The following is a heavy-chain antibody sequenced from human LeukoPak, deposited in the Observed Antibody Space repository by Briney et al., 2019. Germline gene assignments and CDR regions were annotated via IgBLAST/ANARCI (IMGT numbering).Heavy chain of an antibody. J-gene: IGHJ6*03. D-gene: IGHD3-16*01. CDR3: ARVGEWLFDIDV. CDR2: IYGNGST. Sequence: PSETLSLTCTVSGDPISDYCWTWIRQPAGKGLEWIGRIYGNGSTNYNPSLKSRVAMSIDPSKMQFSLKLRSVTAADAAVYYCARVGEWLFDIDVWGKGTTVIVSS. CDR1: GDPISDYC. V-gene: IGHV4-4*07.